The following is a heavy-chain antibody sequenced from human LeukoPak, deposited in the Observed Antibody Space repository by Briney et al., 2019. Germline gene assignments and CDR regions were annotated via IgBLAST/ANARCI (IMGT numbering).Heavy chain of an antibody. CDR3: ARDLYYYDSSGYYIFDY. V-gene: IGHV1-18*01. J-gene: IGHJ4*02. D-gene: IGHD3-22*01. Sequence: ASVKVSCKASGYTFSSYGISWVRQAPGQGLEWMGWVSTYNGDTNYAQKVQGRVTMTTDTSTSTAYMELRSLRSDDTAVYYCARDLYYYDSSGYYIFDYWGQGTLVTVSS. CDR2: VSTYNGDT. CDR1: GYTFSSYG.